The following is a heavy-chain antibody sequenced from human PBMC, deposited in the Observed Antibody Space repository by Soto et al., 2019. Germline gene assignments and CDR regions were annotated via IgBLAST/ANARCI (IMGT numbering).Heavy chain of an antibody. D-gene: IGHD5-18*01. Sequence: QVQLQESGPGLVKPSQTLSLTCTVSGGSISSGGYYWSWIRQHPGKGLEWIGYIYYSGSTYYNPSLKSRLTISVDTSNNQSSLKLSSVTAADTAVYYCARSGYSYGPNPLLYWGQGTLVTVSS. V-gene: IGHV4-31*03. CDR1: GGSISSGGYY. CDR3: ARSGYSYGPNPLLY. J-gene: IGHJ4*02. CDR2: IYYSGST.